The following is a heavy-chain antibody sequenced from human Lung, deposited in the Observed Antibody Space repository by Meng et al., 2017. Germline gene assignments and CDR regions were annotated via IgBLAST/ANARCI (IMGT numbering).Heavy chain of an antibody. CDR2: INHSGST. Sequence: QSQPWRAGLSKPSETLSLTCAVYGGSFCGYYWSWIRQPPGKGLEWIGEINHSGSTNYNPSLKSRVTISVDTSKNQFSLKLSSVTAADTAVYYCARPKQANWYFDLWGRGTLVTVSS. CDR3: ARPKQANWYFDL. V-gene: IGHV4-34*01. J-gene: IGHJ2*01. D-gene: IGHD1/OR15-1a*01. CDR1: GGSFCGYY.